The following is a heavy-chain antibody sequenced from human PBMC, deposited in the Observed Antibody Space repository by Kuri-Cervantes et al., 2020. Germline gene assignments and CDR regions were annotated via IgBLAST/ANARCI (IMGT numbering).Heavy chain of an antibody. CDR3: ARATSTEYIAARGAFDI. D-gene: IGHD6-6*01. V-gene: IGHV1-2*02. Sequence: ASVKVSCKASGYTFTGYYMHWVRQAPGQGLEWMGWINPNSGGTNYAQKFQGRVTMTRDTSISTAYMELSRLRSDDTAVYYCARATSTEYIAARGAFDIWGQGTTVTVSS. CDR1: GYTFTGYY. CDR2: INPNSGGT. J-gene: IGHJ3*02.